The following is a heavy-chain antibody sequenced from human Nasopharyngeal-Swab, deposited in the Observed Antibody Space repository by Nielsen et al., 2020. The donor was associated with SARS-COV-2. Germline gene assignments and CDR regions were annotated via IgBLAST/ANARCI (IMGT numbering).Heavy chain of an antibody. J-gene: IGHJ3*01. CDR3: ARVDVHDAFDV. Sequence: GRSLRLSFAASGFTFSSYWMHWVRQAPGEGLVWVSRMNSDGSRTSYADSVKGRFTISRDNAKNTLYLQMNSLRAEDTAVYYCARVDVHDAFDVWGQGTMVTVSS. CDR1: GFTFSSYW. V-gene: IGHV3-74*01. CDR2: MNSDGSRT. D-gene: IGHD3-16*01.